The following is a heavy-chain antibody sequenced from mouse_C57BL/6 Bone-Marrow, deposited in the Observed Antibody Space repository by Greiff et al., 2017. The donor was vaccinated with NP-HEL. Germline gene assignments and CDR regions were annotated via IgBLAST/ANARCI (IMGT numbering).Heavy chain of an antibody. CDR1: GFTFSSYG. D-gene: IGHD2-1*01. CDR2: ISSGGSYT. CDR3: ARHRHIHYGNSHYYAMDY. J-gene: IGHJ4*01. V-gene: IGHV5-6*01. Sequence: EVQLVESGGDLVKPGGSLKLSCAASGFTFSSYGMSWVRQTPDKRLEWVATISSGGSYTYYPDSVKGRFTISRDNAKNTLYLQMSSLKSEDTAMYYCARHRHIHYGNSHYYAMDYWGQGTSVTVSS.